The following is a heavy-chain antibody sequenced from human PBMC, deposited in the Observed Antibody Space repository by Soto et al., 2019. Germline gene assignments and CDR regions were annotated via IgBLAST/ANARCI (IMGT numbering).Heavy chain of an antibody. Sequence: QVQLVPSGAEVKKPGASVKVSCKASGNTFSNYYIHWVRQAPGQGLEWMGTINPSGGHTTYAQKFLGRVTMTRDTSTSTLYMEVTSLRSEDTAVYYCARGGHVVVVTAAFDYWGQGTLVTVSS. V-gene: IGHV1-46*03. CDR2: INPSGGHT. D-gene: IGHD2-21*02. CDR1: GNTFSNYY. CDR3: ARGGHVVVVTAAFDY. J-gene: IGHJ4*02.